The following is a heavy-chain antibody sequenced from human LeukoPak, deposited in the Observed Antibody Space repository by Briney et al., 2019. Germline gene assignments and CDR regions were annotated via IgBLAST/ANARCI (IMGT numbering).Heavy chain of an antibody. Sequence: GGSLRLSCAASGFTFSSYGMHWVRQAPGKGLEWVAFISYDGSNKYYADSVKGRFTISRDNSKNTLYLQMNSLRAEDTAVYYCARESGNSWFFDYWGQGTLVTVSS. CDR1: GFTFSSYG. CDR3: ARESGNSWFFDY. J-gene: IGHJ4*02. D-gene: IGHD4-23*01. V-gene: IGHV3-30*03. CDR2: ISYDGSNK.